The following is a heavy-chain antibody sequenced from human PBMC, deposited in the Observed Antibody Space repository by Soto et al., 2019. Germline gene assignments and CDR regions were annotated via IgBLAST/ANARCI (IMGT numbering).Heavy chain of an antibody. CDR1: GGSISSYY. J-gene: IGHJ3*02. CDR3: AREYSGAMGAFDI. D-gene: IGHD6-19*01. Sequence: PSETLSLTCTVSGGSISSYYWSWIRQPPGKGLEWIGYIYYSGSTNYNPSLKSRVTISVDTSKNQFSLKLSSVTAADTAVYYCAREYSGAMGAFDIWGQGTMVTVSS. CDR2: IYYSGST. V-gene: IGHV4-59*01.